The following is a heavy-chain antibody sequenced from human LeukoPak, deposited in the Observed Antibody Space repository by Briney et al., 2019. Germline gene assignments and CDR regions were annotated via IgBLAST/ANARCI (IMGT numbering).Heavy chain of an antibody. Sequence: GGTLRLSCAASGFTLSRYWMSWVRQAPGKGLEWVANINEDGGERHYVDTVKGRFTISRDNAKNSLYLQMNSLRAEDTAVYYCARGGNLENWGRGTLVTVSS. D-gene: IGHD1-14*01. CDR2: INEDGGER. J-gene: IGHJ4*02. CDR3: ARGGNLEN. V-gene: IGHV3-7*01. CDR1: GFTLSRYW.